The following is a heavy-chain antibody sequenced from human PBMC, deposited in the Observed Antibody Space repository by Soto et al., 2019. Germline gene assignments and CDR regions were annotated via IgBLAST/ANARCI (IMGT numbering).Heavy chain of an antibody. D-gene: IGHD4-17*01. Sequence: SETLSLTCAVYGGSFSGYYWSWIRQPPGKGLEWIGEINHSGSTNYNPSLKSRVTISVDTSKNQFSLKLSSVTAADTAVYYCARGLDYGNADWGQGTLVTVAS. CDR3: ARGLDYGNAD. V-gene: IGHV4-34*01. J-gene: IGHJ4*02. CDR2: INHSGST. CDR1: GGSFSGYY.